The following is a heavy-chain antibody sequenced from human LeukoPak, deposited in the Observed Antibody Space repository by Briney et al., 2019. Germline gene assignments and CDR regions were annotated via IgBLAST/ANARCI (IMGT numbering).Heavy chain of an antibody. CDR2: ISYDGSNK. D-gene: IGHD4-11*01. CDR3: ARVRTVGFDY. CDR1: GFTFSSYG. Sequence: GGSLRLSCAASGFTFSSYGMHWVRQAPGKGLEWVAIISYDGSNKYYADSVKGRFTISRDNSKNTLYLQMNSLRSEDTAVYYCARVRTVGFDYWGQGTLVTVSS. V-gene: IGHV3-30*03. J-gene: IGHJ4*02.